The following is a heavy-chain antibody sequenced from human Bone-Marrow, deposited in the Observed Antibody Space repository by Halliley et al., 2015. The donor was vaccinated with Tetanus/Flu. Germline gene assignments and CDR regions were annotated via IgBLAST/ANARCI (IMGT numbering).Heavy chain of an antibody. D-gene: IGHD6-19*01. CDR2: IAPGDSYG. Sequence: MGRIAPGDSYGKNSPSFQGPVTISVDKSISTSYLQWTSLKASDTAIYYCARHAFGGSGWFYFDFWGQGTLVTVSS. J-gene: IGHJ4*02. V-gene: IGHV5-10-1*01. CDR3: ARHAFGGSGWFYFDF.